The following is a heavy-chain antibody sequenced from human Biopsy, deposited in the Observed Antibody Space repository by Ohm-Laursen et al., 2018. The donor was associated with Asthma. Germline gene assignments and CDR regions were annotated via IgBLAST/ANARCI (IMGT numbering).Heavy chain of an antibody. CDR1: GFTFGDYW. D-gene: IGHD3-3*02. V-gene: IGHV3-7*01. Sequence: SLRLSCAASGFTFGDYWMSWVRQVPGQGLEWVANIKHDGSEKNHVDSLKGRFTISRDNAKNSLYLQMNSPRAEDTAVYYCARTFHFWSPYHAEHYQLWGQGTLVTVSS. CDR3: ARTFHFWSPYHAEHYQL. J-gene: IGHJ1*01. CDR2: IKHDGSEK.